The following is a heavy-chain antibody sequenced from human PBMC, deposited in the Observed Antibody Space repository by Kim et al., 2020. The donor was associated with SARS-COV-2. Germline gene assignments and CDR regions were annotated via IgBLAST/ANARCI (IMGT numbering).Heavy chain of an antibody. D-gene: IGHD1-26*01. V-gene: IGHV3-74*01. Sequence: EAVKGRVTIARDKARNTMYLQMNSMRGDDTAVYYCARDPRGGIYFYDGMDVWGQGTTVTVSS. CDR3: ARDPRGGIYFYDGMDV. J-gene: IGHJ6*02.